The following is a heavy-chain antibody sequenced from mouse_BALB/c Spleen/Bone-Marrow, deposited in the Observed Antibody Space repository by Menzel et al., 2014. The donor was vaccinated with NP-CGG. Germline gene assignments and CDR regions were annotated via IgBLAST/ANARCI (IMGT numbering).Heavy chain of an antibody. Sequence: QVQLKESGAELARPGASVKLSCRASGYPFTPYTMHWVKQRPGQGLDWIGYINPSSGYTYYNQKFKDKATLTADKSSSAAYLQLSSLTSEDSAVYYCARVYGNYDAMDYWGQGTSVTVSS. CDR2: INPSSGYT. D-gene: IGHD2-1*01. CDR1: GYPFTPYT. CDR3: ARVYGNYDAMDY. V-gene: IGHV1-4*01. J-gene: IGHJ4*01.